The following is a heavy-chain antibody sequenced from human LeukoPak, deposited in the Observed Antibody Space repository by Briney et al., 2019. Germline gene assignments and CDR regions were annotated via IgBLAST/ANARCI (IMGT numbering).Heavy chain of an antibody. Sequence: SETLSLTCTVSGGSISSGSYYWSWIRQPAGKGLEWIGRIYTSGSTNYNPSLKSRVTISVDTSKNQFSLKLSSVTAADTAAYYCAREYYYDSSGPTHFDYWGQGTLVTVSS. V-gene: IGHV4-61*02. CDR3: AREYYYDSSGPTHFDY. CDR2: IYTSGST. CDR1: GGSISSGSYY. D-gene: IGHD3-22*01. J-gene: IGHJ4*02.